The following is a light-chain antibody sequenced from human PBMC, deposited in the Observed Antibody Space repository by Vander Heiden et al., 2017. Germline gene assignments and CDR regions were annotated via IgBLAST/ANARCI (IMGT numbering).Light chain of an antibody. Sequence: DIQMTQSPSSLSASVGDRVTITCRASQSIRRYLDWYQQKPGKAPQVLIYAASSLQSGAPSRFCGSGSGTDFTLTISSLQPEDVASYYCQQTYNYPRAFGPGTKVDIK. V-gene: IGKV1-39*01. J-gene: IGKJ3*01. CDR1: QSIRRY. CDR3: QQTYNYPRA. CDR2: AAS.